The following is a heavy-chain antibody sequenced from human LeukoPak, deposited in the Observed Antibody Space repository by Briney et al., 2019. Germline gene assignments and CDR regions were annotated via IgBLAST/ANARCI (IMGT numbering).Heavy chain of an antibody. J-gene: IGHJ3*02. CDR1: GGSISSYY. CDR2: IYYSGST. D-gene: IGHD6-19*01. CDR3: ARPGSSGWYRAFDI. Sequence: PSETLSLTCTVSGGSISSYYWSWIRQPPGKGLEWIGYIYYSGSTYYNPSLKSRVTISVDTSKNQFSLKLSSVTAADTAVYYCARPGSSGWYRAFDIWGQGTMVTVSS. V-gene: IGHV4-59*04.